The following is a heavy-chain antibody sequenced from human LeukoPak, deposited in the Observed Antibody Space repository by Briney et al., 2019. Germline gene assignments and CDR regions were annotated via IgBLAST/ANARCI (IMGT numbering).Heavy chain of an antibody. CDR1: GFTFSSYG. CDR3: AKDFGTVVATAMPGDY. Sequence: GGALRLSCAASGFTFSSYGMHWVRQAPGKGLEGVAVILYDGSNKYYADSVKGRFTISRDNSKNRLYLQMNSLRAEDTAVYYCAKDFGTVVATAMPGDYWGQGTLVTVSS. J-gene: IGHJ4*02. V-gene: IGHV3-30*18. D-gene: IGHD2-21*02. CDR2: ILYDGSNK.